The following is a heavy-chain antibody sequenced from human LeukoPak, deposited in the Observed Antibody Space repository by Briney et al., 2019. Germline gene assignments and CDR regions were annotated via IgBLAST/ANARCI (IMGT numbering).Heavy chain of an antibody. Sequence: PGGSLRLSCAASGFTVSSNYMSWVRQAPGKGLEWVSFIYSGGSTSYADSVKGRFTISKDNSKNTLYLQMNSLRAEDTAVYYCARGYGPTAYAMDVWGLGTTVTVSS. D-gene: IGHD4-17*01. V-gene: IGHV3-53*01. CDR1: GFTVSSNY. J-gene: IGHJ6*02. CDR3: ARGYGPTAYAMDV. CDR2: IYSGGST.